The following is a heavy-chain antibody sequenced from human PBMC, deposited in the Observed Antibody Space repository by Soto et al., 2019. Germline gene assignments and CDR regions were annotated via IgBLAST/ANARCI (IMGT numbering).Heavy chain of an antibody. CDR1: GFSFSSDV. V-gene: IGHV3-23*01. Sequence: XVGLRLSCADCGFSFSSDVMNGVRQAPGKGLEWVASIFGSGRTTYYADSVKDRFTISRDNSKNTLYLQLNSLRVEDTALYYCAKSQTGSFFAAFDLWGQRTMVTVSS. J-gene: IGHJ3*01. CDR3: AKSQTGSFFAAFDL. CDR2: IFGSGRTT. D-gene: IGHD1-26*01.